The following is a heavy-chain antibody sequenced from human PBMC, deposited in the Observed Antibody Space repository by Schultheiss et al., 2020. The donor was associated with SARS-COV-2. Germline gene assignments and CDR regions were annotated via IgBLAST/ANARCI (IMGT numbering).Heavy chain of an antibody. CDR3: ARAHYLEWLSSIYYFDY. CDR2: ISYDGSNK. Sequence: GGSLRLSCAASGFTFSSYAMHWVRQAPGKGLEWVAVISYDGSNKYYADSVKGRFTISRDNSKNTLYLQMNSLRAEDTAVYYCARAHYLEWLSSIYYFDYWGQGTLVTVSS. CDR1: GFTFSSYA. V-gene: IGHV3-30-3*01. J-gene: IGHJ4*02. D-gene: IGHD3-3*01.